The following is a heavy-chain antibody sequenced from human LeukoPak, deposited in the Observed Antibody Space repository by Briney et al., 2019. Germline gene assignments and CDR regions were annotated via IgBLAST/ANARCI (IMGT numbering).Heavy chain of an antibody. CDR1: GGSISSSSYY. CDR2: IYYSGST. J-gene: IGHJ5*02. V-gene: IGHV4-39*07. CDR3: ARAHHTGDYDFWSGYYADWFDP. D-gene: IGHD3-3*01. Sequence: PSETLYLTCTVSGGSISSSSYYWGWIRQPPGKGLEWIGSIYYSGSTYYNPSLKSRVTISVDTSKNQFSLKLSSVTAADTAVYYCARAHHTGDYDFWSGYYADWFDPWGQGTLVTVSS.